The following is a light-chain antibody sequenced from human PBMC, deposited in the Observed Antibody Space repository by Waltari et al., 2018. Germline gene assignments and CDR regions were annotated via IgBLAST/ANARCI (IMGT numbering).Light chain of an antibody. V-gene: IGKV3-15*01. CDR1: QGISSY. CDR2: GAS. J-gene: IGKJ1*01. Sequence: EIVMTQSPATLSVSPGERATLSCRASQGISSYLAWYQQKPGQAPSLLIFGASTRATGVPARFSGSGSGTEFTLTISSLQSEDFGVYYCQQSKIWPAFGQGTKVEIK. CDR3: QQSKIWPA.